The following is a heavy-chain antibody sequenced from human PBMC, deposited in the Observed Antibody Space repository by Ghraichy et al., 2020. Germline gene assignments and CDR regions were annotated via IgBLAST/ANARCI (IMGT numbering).Heavy chain of an antibody. Sequence: ASVKVSCKASGYSFTGYYIHWLRQAPGQGLEWMGWIKSISGATNYAQKFQGRVTMTRDTSINTAYMELSRLTFDDAAVYYCARGALGMWFVDYWGQGALVTVSS. CDR2: IKSISGAT. CDR1: GYSFTGYY. D-gene: IGHD2-21*01. V-gene: IGHV1-2*02. J-gene: IGHJ4*02. CDR3: ARGALGMWFVDY.